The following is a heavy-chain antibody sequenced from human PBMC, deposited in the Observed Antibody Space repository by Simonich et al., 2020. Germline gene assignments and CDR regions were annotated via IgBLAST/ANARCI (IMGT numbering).Heavy chain of an antibody. CDR1: GYSISSGYY. Sequence: QVQLQESGPGLVKPSETLSLTCAVSGYSISSGYYWGWIRQPPGKGLEWIGSIYHRGSTKYNPALKSGVTISVDTSKNQFSLKLSSVTAADTAVYYCARVGYSNYYYYGMDVWGQGTTVTVSS. CDR2: IYHRGST. D-gene: IGHD6-13*01. J-gene: IGHJ6*02. V-gene: IGHV4-38-2*01. CDR3: ARVGYSNYYYYGMDV.